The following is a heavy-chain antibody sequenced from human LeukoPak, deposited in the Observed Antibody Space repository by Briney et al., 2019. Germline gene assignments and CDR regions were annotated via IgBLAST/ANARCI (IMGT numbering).Heavy chain of an antibody. CDR3: ARGRSAAPRGSDY. CDR1: GFTFSSYS. J-gene: IGHJ4*02. V-gene: IGHV3-21*01. Sequence: GGSLRLSCAASGFTFSSYSMNWVRQAPGKGLEWVSSISSSSSYIYYADSVKGRFTISRYNAKNSLYLQMNSLRAEDTAVYYCARGRSAAPRGSDYWGQGTLVTVSS. CDR2: ISSSSSYI. D-gene: IGHD6-6*01.